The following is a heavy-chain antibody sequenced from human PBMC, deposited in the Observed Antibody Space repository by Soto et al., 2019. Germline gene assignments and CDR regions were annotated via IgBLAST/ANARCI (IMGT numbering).Heavy chain of an antibody. J-gene: IGHJ3*02. Sequence: VQLRQWVAGLLKPSETLSLTCAVYGGLYSAYYWCWIRQAPGKGLEWIGEVHHRGTTNYNPSLRSRVTITLDRSKTQFTLRLSCMTAAAAAVYFCANEYGDYSNDAFDIWSPGTRVTVSS. CDR1: GGLYSAYY. V-gene: IGHV4-34*01. CDR2: VHHRGTT. CDR3: ANEYGDYSNDAFDI. D-gene: IGHD4-17*01.